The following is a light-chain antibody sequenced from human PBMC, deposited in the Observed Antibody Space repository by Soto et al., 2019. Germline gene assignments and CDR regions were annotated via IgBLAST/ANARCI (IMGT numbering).Light chain of an antibody. CDR2: DVS. V-gene: IGLV2-14*03. J-gene: IGLJ1*01. CDR1: SSDVGSYNS. Sequence: QSALAQPASVSGSPGQSITISCTGTSSDVGSYNSVSWYQQYPGKAPTLMIHDVSNRPSGVSNRFSGSKSGNTASQTISGLQAEDEADYYCSSFTSSSSYVFGSGTKLTVL. CDR3: SSFTSSSSYV.